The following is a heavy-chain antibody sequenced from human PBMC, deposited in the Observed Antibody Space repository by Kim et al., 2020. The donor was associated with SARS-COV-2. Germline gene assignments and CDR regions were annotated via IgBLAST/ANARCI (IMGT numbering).Heavy chain of an antibody. Sequence: GGSLRLSCAASGFSFSSYTMNWVRQAPGKGLEWVSSISSTSTYIYYADSVKGRFTISRDDANNSLYLQMNSLRAEDTAVYYCATSQYSFDTSGFYYWGQG. CDR2: ISSTSTYI. V-gene: IGHV3-21*01. D-gene: IGHD3-22*01. CDR1: GFSFSSYT. J-gene: IGHJ4*02. CDR3: ATSQYSFDTSGFYY.